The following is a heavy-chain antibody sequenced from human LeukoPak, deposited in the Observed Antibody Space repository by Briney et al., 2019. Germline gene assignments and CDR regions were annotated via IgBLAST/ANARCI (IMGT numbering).Heavy chain of an antibody. CDR2: IYHSEST. J-gene: IGHJ4*02. CDR3: ARDSSDGGAISLAY. Sequence: PSETLSLTCIVSGGSISSSNWWSWVRQPPGKGLEWIGEIYHSESTNYNPSLKSRVTISVDKSKNQFSLKLSSVTAADTAVYYCARDSSDGGAISLAYWGQGTLVTVSS. CDR1: GGSISSSNW. D-gene: IGHD3-16*01. V-gene: IGHV4-4*02.